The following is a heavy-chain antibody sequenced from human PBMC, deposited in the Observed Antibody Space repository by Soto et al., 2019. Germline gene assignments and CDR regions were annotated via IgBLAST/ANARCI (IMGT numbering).Heavy chain of an antibody. Sequence: EVQLVQSGAEVKKPGESLEISCKGSGYSFTSYWIGWVRQMPGKGLEWMGIIYPGDSDTRYSPSFQGQVTISADKSISTAYLQWSSLKASDTAMYYCARHRATWFGNRAQYDYWGQGTLVTVSS. D-gene: IGHD3-10*01. CDR3: ARHRATWFGNRAQYDY. CDR2: IYPGDSDT. V-gene: IGHV5-51*01. J-gene: IGHJ4*02. CDR1: GYSFTSYW.